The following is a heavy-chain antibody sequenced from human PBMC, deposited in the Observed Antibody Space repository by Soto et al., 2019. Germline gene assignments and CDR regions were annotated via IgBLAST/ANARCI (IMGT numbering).Heavy chain of an antibody. D-gene: IGHD4-17*01. CDR3: ARHGVDYGDYASYYYYGMDV. CDR1: GGSISSSTYY. CDR2: IYFSGSA. V-gene: IGHV4-39*01. Sequence: QLQLQESGPGLVKPLETLSLTCTVSGGSISSSTYYWGWIRQPPGKGLEWIGMIYFSGSAYYNPSLKSRVTISIDTSKNQFSLRLSSVTAADTAVYYCARHGVDYGDYASYYYYGMDVWGRGTTVTVSS. J-gene: IGHJ6*02.